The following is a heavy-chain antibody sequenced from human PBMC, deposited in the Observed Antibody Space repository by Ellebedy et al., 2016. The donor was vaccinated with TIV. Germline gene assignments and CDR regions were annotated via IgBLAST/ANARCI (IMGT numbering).Heavy chain of an antibody. J-gene: IGHJ1*01. CDR1: GGSSSGYF. D-gene: IGHD6-13*01. CDR3: AGQSIGATGTEEYFQH. V-gene: IGHV4-34*01. Sequence: MPSETLSLTCAIYGGSSSGYFWSWIRQPPGKGLEWIGEINYRGGTNYNPSLKSRVIISIDTSKNQFSLKLTSVTAADTAVYYCAGQSIGATGTEEYFQHWGQGTLVTVSS. CDR2: INYRGGT.